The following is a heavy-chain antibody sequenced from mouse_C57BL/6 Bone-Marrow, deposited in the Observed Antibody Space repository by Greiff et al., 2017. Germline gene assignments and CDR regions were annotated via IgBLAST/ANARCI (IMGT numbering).Heavy chain of an antibody. CDR1: GYTFTNYW. V-gene: IGHV1-63*01. CDR2: IYPGGGST. CDR3: AREVDGYHY. J-gene: IGHJ2*01. D-gene: IGHD2-3*01. Sequence: QVQLQQSGAELVRPGTSVTMSCKASGYTFTNYWIGWAKQRPGHGLEWIGAIYPGGGSTNYNEKFKGKATLTADKSSSTAYMQFSSLTSEDSAIYYCAREVDGYHYWGQGTTLTVSS.